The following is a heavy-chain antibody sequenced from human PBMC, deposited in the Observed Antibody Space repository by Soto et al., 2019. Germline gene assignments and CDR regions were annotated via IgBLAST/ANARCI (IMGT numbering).Heavy chain of an antibody. J-gene: IGHJ3*02. CDR3: AREGDYGGNFRFYAFDI. CDR1: GGSISSGDYY. CDR2: IYYSGST. V-gene: IGHV4-30-4*01. D-gene: IGHD4-17*01. Sequence: QVQLQESGPGLVKPSQTLSLTCTVSGGSISSGDYYWSWIRQPPGKGLEWIGYIYYSGSTYYNPSLKSRVTISIDTSKNQFSLKLSSVTAADTAVYSCAREGDYGGNFRFYAFDIWGQGTMVTVSS.